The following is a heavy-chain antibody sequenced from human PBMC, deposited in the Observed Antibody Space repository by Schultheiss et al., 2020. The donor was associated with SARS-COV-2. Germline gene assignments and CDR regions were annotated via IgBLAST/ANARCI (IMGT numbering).Heavy chain of an antibody. D-gene: IGHD1-26*01. Sequence: GGSLRLSCAASGFTFSSYSMNWVRQAPGKGLEWVSAISGSGGTTYYADSVKGRFTISRDNAKNSLYLQMNSLRAEDTAVYYCARDTGAPFDYWGQGTLVTVSS. CDR1: GFTFSSYS. J-gene: IGHJ4*02. V-gene: IGHV3-21*01. CDR2: ISGSGGTT. CDR3: ARDTGAPFDY.